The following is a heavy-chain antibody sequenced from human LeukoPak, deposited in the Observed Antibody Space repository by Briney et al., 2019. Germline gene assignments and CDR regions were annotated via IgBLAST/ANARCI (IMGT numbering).Heavy chain of an antibody. V-gene: IGHV4-34*01. CDR3: AREGVAAAGSNY. Sequence: PSETLSLTCAVYGGSSSGYYWSWIRQPPGKGLEWIGEINHSGSTNYNPSLKSRVTISVDTSKNQFSLKLSSVTAADTAVYYCAREGVAAAGSNYWGQGTLVTVSS. CDR2: INHSGST. CDR1: GGSSSGYY. D-gene: IGHD6-13*01. J-gene: IGHJ4*02.